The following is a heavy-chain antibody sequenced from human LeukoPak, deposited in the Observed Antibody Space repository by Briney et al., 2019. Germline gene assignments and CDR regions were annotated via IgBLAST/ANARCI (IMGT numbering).Heavy chain of an antibody. V-gene: IGHV3-74*01. D-gene: IGHD6-13*01. Sequence: GGSLRLSCAASGFTFSDYWMSWVRQAPGKGLVWVSRINSDGSTTSYADSVKGRFTISRDNAKNTLYLQMNSLRAEDTAVYYCARVGYSSTWYSFDYWDQGTLVTVSS. J-gene: IGHJ4*02. CDR2: INSDGSTT. CDR3: ARVGYSSTWYSFDY. CDR1: GFTFSDYW.